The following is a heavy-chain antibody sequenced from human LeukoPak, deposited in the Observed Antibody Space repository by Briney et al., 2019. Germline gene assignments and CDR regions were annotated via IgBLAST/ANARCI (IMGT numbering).Heavy chain of an antibody. Sequence: PGGSLRLSCAASGFTFSSYTMTWGRQAPGEGLEWVSVISGSGTNTHYADSVKGRFTISRDNSKNPLYLQMNSLRVEDTAVYYCAKSLRGAVMVDFDYWGQGTPVTVSS. D-gene: IGHD2-21*01. CDR2: ISGSGTNT. V-gene: IGHV3-23*01. J-gene: IGHJ4*02. CDR3: AKSLRGAVMVDFDY. CDR1: GFTFSSYT.